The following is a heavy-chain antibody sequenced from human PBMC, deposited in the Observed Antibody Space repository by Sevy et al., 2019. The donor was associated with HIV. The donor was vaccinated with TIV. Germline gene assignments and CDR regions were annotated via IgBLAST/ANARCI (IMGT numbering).Heavy chain of an antibody. V-gene: IGHV3-23*01. CDR2: ISASGGST. D-gene: IGHD3-9*01. J-gene: IGHJ4*02. CDR1: GFTFSSYV. CDR3: AKEETTGYI. Sequence: GGSLRLSCTASGFTFSSYVISWVRQAPGKGLEWVSTISASGGSTYYADSVKGRFTNSRDNSKKNLYLDMNSLRAKDTAIFYCAKEETTGYIWGQGTLVTVSS.